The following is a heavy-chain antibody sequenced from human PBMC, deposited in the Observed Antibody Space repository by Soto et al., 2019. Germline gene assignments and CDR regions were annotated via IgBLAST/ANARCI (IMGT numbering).Heavy chain of an antibody. CDR2: IYYSGST. CDR3: ARVGAGYSSSWVDY. D-gene: IGHD6-13*01. J-gene: IGHJ4*02. CDR1: GGSISSYY. V-gene: IGHV4-59*08. Sequence: QVQLQESGPGLVKPSETLSLTCTVSGGSISSYYWSWIRQPPGKELEWIGYIYYSGSTNYNPSLKRRVTKTEDTSKNQFSLKLSSVTAADAAVYYWARVGAGYSSSWVDYWGQGTLVTVSS.